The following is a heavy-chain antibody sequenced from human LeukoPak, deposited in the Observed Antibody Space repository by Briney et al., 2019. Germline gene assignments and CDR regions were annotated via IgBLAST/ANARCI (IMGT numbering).Heavy chain of an antibody. CDR2: ISYDGSNK. D-gene: IGHD6-13*01. CDR3: ASDSSSWYYFDY. Sequence: AGSLRLSCAASGFTFSSYAMHWVRQAPGKGLEWVAVISYDGSNKYYADSVKGRFTISRDNSKNSLYLQMNSLRAEDTAVYYCASDSSSWYYFDYWGQGTLVTVSS. CDR1: GFTFSSYA. V-gene: IGHV3-30*01. J-gene: IGHJ4*02.